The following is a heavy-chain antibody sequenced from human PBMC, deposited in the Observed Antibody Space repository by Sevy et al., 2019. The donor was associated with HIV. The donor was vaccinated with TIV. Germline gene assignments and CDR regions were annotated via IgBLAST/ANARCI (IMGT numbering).Heavy chain of an antibody. Sequence: GGSLRLSCAASGFTFSSYGMHWVRQAPGKGLEWVAVISYDGSNKYYVDSVKGRFTISRDNSKNTLYLQMNSLRAEDTAVYYCAKNSGSGNWFDPWGQGTLVTVSS. J-gene: IGHJ5*02. D-gene: IGHD3-10*01. CDR1: GFTFSSYG. CDR2: ISYDGSNK. V-gene: IGHV3-30*18. CDR3: AKNSGSGNWFDP.